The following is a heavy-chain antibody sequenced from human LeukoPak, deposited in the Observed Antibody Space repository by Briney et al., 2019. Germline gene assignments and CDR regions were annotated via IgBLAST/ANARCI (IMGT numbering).Heavy chain of an antibody. CDR3: ARRGIAVAASRFDP. CDR2: IYYSGST. D-gene: IGHD6-19*01. J-gene: IGHJ5*02. CDR1: GGSISSYY. V-gene: IGHV4-59*04. Sequence: PSETLSLTCTVSGGSISSYYWSWIRQPPGKGLEWIGYIYYSGSTYYNPSLKSRVTISVVTSKNQFSLKLSSVTAADTAVYYCARRGIAVAASRFDPWGQGTLVTVSS.